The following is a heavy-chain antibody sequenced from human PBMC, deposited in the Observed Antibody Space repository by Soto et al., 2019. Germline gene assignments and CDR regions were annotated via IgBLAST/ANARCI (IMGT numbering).Heavy chain of an antibody. Sequence: GGSLRLSCTASGFSFSDFVMTWVRQAPGKGLEWVSTIHPEGTNTHYADSVKGRFTISRDNSKDTLYLEMNSLRAEDTAIYFCAKDPSTGSADFWGQGPLLTVYS. CDR2: IHPEGTNT. D-gene: IGHD3-9*01. CDR1: GFSFSDFV. V-gene: IGHV3-23*01. CDR3: AKDPSTGSADF. J-gene: IGHJ4*02.